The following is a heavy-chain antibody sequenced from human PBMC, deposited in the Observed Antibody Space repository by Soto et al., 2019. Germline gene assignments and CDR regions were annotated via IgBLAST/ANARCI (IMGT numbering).Heavy chain of an antibody. J-gene: IGHJ4*02. CDR3: ARVSGDYCTNDECPQTEIKILGHFDY. V-gene: IGHV3-33*01. CDR2: IWYDESNK. D-gene: IGHD2-8*01. Sequence: GGSLRLSCAASGFTFSSYGMHWVRQAPGEGLEWVAVIWYDESNKFYADSVKGRFTISRDNSKNKLFLEMNSLRVEDTAVYHCARVSGDYCTNDECPQTEIKILGHFDYWGQGTLVTVSS. CDR1: GFTFSSYG.